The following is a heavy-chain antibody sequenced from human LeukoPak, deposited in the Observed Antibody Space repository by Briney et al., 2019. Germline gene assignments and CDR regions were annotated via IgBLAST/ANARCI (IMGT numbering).Heavy chain of an antibody. CDR2: IYTSGST. CDR1: GGSISSGSYY. CDR3: ARVRTAGTNWFDP. V-gene: IGHV4-61*02. J-gene: IGHJ5*02. D-gene: IGHD3-10*01. Sequence: SETLSLTCTVSGGSISSGSYYWSRIRQPAGKGLEWIGRIYTSGSTSYNPSLKSRVTISVDTSKNQFSLKLSSVTAADTAVYYCARVRTAGTNWFDPWGQGTLVTVSS.